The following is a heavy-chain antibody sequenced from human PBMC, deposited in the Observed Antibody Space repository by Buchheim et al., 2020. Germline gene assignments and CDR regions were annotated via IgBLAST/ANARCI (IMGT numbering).Heavy chain of an antibody. J-gene: IGHJ4*02. CDR1: GFTFSSYG. Sequence: QVQLVESGGGVVQPGRSLRLSCAASGFTFSSYGMHGVRQAPGKGLEWVAVISYDGSNKYYADSVTGRFTISRDHSKNTLYLQMNSLRAEDTAVYYCARGDDYYDSSGFYRGYFDYWGQGTL. CDR3: ARGDDYYDSSGFYRGYFDY. CDR2: ISYDGSNK. D-gene: IGHD3-22*01. V-gene: IGHV3-30*03.